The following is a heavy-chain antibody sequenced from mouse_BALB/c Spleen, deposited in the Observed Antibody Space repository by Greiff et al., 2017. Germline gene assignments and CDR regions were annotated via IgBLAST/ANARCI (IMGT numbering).Heavy chain of an antibody. V-gene: IGHV1-14*01. D-gene: IGHD1-1*02. CDR2: INPYNDGT. CDR1: GYTFTSYV. CDR3: GGGPLGFDY. Sequence: VQLQQSGPELVKPGASVKMSCKASGYTFTSYVMHWVKQKPGQGLEWIGYINPYNDGTKYNEKLKGKATLTSDKSSSTAYMELSSLTSEDSAVYYCGGGPLGFDYWGQGTTLTVSS. J-gene: IGHJ2*01.